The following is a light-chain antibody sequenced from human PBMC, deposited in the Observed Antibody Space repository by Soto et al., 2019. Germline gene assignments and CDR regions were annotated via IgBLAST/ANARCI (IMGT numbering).Light chain of an antibody. V-gene: IGKV1-5*03. CDR1: QSISNW. CDR3: QEYNSYSYT. J-gene: IGKJ2*01. Sequence: DIQMTQSPSTLSASVGDRVTITCRASQSISNWLAWYQQKPGKAPKLLIYKASSLESVVPSRFSGSGSGTEFTLTISSLQPDDLATYYCQEYNSYSYTFGQGTKLEIK. CDR2: KAS.